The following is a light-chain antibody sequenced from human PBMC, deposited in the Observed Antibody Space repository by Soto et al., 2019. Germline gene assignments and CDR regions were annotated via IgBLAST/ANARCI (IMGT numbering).Light chain of an antibody. V-gene: IGKV1-5*01. CDR3: QHYGGMWA. J-gene: IGKJ1*01. CDR2: DAS. CDR1: QSISNR. Sequence: DILMTQSPSTLSASVGDRVIITCRASQSISNRLAWYQQKPGKAPKVLIYDASNLESGVPSRFRGSGSGTDFILTINSLQPDDFASYYCQHYGGMWAFGQGTKVEIK.